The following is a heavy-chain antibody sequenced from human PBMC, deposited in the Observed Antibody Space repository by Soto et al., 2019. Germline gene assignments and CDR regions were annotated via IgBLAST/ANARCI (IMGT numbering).Heavy chain of an antibody. J-gene: IGHJ5*02. CDR1: GGSLSSGCYC. CDR3: ARGGSSWYYAGGPQNKNWFDP. V-gene: IGHV4-30-2*01. CDR2: IYHSGST. Sequence: PSETLSLTCAVSGGSLSSGCYCWSWLRQQPGRGLDGTGYIYHSGSTYYNPPLKSRVTISVDRSKNQFSLKLSSVTAADTAVYYCARGGSSWYYAGGPQNKNWFDPWGQGTLVTVSS. D-gene: IGHD6-13*01.